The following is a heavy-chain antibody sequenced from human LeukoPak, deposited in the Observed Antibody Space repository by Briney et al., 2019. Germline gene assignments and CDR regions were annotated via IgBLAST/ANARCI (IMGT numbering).Heavy chain of an antibody. V-gene: IGHV4-59*01. CDR3: VRGPYGSGISNWFDP. CDR1: GGSISSYY. Sequence: SETLSLTCTVSGGSISSYYWTWIRQPPGKGLEWIGYSSYTGTTNYNPSLQSRVTVSVDTSKNQFSLKLTSVTAADTAVYYCVRGPYGSGISNWFDPWGQGTLVIVSS. CDR2: SSYTGTT. J-gene: IGHJ5*02. D-gene: IGHD3-10*01.